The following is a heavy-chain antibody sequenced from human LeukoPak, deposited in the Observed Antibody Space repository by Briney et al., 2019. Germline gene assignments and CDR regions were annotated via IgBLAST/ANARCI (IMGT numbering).Heavy chain of an antibody. D-gene: IGHD2-15*01. CDR2: IIPIFGTA. J-gene: IGHJ6*02. CDR1: GGTFSSYA. CDR3: ARQRDYCSGGSCYFPNYYYYGMDV. V-gene: IGHV1-69*13. Sequence: SVEVSCKASGGTFSSYAISWVRQAPGQGLEWMGGIIPIFGTANYAQKFQGRVTITADESTSTAYMELSSLRSEDTAVYYCARQRDYCSGGSCYFPNYYYYGMDVWGQGTTVTVSS.